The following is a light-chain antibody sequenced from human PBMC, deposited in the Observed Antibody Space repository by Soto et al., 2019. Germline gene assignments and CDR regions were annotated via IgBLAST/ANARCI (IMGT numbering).Light chain of an antibody. CDR2: DAS. J-gene: IGKJ1*01. CDR1: QSISRY. CDR3: QQYNNWTRT. Sequence: EIVLTHSPATPSLSPGARATLSCKASQSISRYLAWYQQKHGQAPRVFIYDASTRATGIPARFSGSVSGTEGTLTISSLKYEDFTVYDGQQYNNWTRTFGQGTKVDIK. V-gene: IGKV3-15*01.